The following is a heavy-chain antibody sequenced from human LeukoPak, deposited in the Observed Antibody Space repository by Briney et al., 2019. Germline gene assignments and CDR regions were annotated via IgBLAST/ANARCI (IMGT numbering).Heavy chain of an antibody. CDR3: AKDHYWSIDY. CDR2: IKDDGSEE. Sequence: PGGSLRLSCAASGFNFNNYWMSWLRQAPGKGLEWVANIKDDGSEEYYVDSVKGRFTIVRDNAYNSLYLQMNSLRAEDTGVYYCAKDHYWSIDYWGRGTLVAVSS. V-gene: IGHV3-7*04. D-gene: IGHD3-3*01. CDR1: GFNFNNYW. J-gene: IGHJ4*02.